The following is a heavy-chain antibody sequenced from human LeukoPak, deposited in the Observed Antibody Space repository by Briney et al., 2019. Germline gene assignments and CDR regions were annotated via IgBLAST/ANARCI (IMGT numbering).Heavy chain of an antibody. J-gene: IGHJ6*03. D-gene: IGHD5/OR15-5a*01. Sequence: GGSLRLSCAASGFTFGSYAMHWVRQAPGKGLEYVSAISSNGGSTYYANSVKGRFTISRDNSKNTLYLQMGSLRAEDMAVYYCARDLRARFFYMDVWGKGTTVTVSS. CDR2: ISSNGGST. CDR1: GFTFGSYA. V-gene: IGHV3-64*01. CDR3: ARDLRARFFYMDV.